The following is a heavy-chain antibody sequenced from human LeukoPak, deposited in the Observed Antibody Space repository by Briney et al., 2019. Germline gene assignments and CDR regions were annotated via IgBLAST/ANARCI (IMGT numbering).Heavy chain of an antibody. CDR3: ARGDPYYYDSSGYYWFV. CDR2: IYYSGST. CDR1: GGSISSSSYY. D-gene: IGHD3-22*01. J-gene: IGHJ4*02. V-gene: IGHV4-39*07. Sequence: TSETLSLTCTVSGGSISSSSYYWGWIRQPPGKGPEWIGSIYYSGSTYYNPSLKSRVTISVDTSKNQFSLKLSSVTAADTAVYYCARGDPYYYDSSGYYWFVWGQGTLVTVSS.